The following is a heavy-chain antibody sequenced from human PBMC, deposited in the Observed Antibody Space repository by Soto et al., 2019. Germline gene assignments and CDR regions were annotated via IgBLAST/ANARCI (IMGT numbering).Heavy chain of an antibody. CDR2: ISYDGGNK. J-gene: IGHJ1*01. D-gene: IGHD3-22*01. Sequence: PGGSLRLSCAASGFTFSSYAMHWVRQAPGKGLEWVAVISYDGGNKYYADSVKGRFTISRDNSKNTLYLQMNSLRAEDTAVYYCARDRVESGYPEYFQHWGQGTLVTVS. V-gene: IGHV3-30-3*01. CDR1: GFTFSSYA. CDR3: ARDRVESGYPEYFQH.